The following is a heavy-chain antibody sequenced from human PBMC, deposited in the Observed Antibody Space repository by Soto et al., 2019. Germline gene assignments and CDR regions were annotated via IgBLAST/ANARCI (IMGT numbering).Heavy chain of an antibody. V-gene: IGHV3-23*05. D-gene: IGHD5-18*01. Sequence: GGSLRLSCAASGFAFSNCAMSWVRQAPGKGLEWVSTIKTSGDTTFYADPVKGRFTTSRDDSKNTLYLQMNSLRAEDTATYYCTKDVSGDIGADFWGQGTPVTVSS. CDR1: GFAFSNCA. CDR2: IKTSGDTT. CDR3: TKDVSGDIGADF. J-gene: IGHJ4*02.